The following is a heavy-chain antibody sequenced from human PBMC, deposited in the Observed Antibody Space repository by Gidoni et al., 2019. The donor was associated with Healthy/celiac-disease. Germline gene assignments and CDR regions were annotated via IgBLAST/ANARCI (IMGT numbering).Heavy chain of an antibody. Sequence: EVQLVESGGGLVQPGGSLRLSCAASKFTFSSYWMSWVRQAPGKGLEWVANIKQDGSEKYYVDAVKGRFAISRDNARNSLYLQMNSLRAEDTAVYYCARIRWVYCSSTSCYGNWFDPWGQGTLVTVSS. CDR3: ARIRWVYCSSTSCYGNWFDP. V-gene: IGHV3-7*01. J-gene: IGHJ5*02. D-gene: IGHD2-2*01. CDR1: KFTFSSYW. CDR2: IKQDGSEK.